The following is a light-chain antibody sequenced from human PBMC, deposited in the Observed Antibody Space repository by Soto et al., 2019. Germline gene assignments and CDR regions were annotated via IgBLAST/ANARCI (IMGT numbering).Light chain of an antibody. CDR2: DVS. J-gene: IGLJ3*02. CDR1: SSDVGAYNL. Sequence: QSVLTQPASVSGSPGQSITISCTGTSSDVGAYNLVSWYQQHPGRAPKLFIFDVSNRPSGVSNRFSGSKSGNTASLTISWLQAEDEAFYYCSSYTNTSTLVFGGGTKLTVL. V-gene: IGLV2-14*02. CDR3: SSYTNTSTLV.